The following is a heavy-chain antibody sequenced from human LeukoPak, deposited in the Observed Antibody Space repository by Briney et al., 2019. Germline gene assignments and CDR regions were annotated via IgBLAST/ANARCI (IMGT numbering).Heavy chain of an antibody. Sequence: SETLSLTCAVYGGSFSGYYWSWIRQPPGKGLEWIGEINHSGSTNYNPSLKGRVTISVDTSKNQFSLKLSSVTAADTAVYYCARGAVGLLSSFVYWGQGTLVNGSS. V-gene: IGHV4-34*01. D-gene: IGHD2-21*02. J-gene: IGHJ4*02. CDR1: GGSFSGYY. CDR2: INHSGST. CDR3: ARGAVGLLSSFVY.